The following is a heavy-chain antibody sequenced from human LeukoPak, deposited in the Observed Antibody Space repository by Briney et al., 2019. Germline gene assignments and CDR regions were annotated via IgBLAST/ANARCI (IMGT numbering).Heavy chain of an antibody. V-gene: IGHV4-4*09. D-gene: IGHD3-16*01. J-gene: IGHJ4*02. Sequence: SETLSLTCTVSGGSISSYYWSWIQQPPGKGLEWIGYIYTSGSTNYNPSHKSRVTISVDTSKNQFSLKLSSVTAADTAVYYCARLSHGDYFDYWGQGTLVTVSS. CDR3: ARLSHGDYFDY. CDR1: GGSISSYY. CDR2: IYTSGST.